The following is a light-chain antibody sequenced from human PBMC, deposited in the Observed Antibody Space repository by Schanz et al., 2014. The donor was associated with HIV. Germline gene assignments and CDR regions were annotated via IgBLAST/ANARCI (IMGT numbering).Light chain of an antibody. Sequence: EIVLAQSPGTLSLSPGETGTLSCRASQSVSGNYLAWFQQKPGQAPRLLIYGASSRANGIPARFSGAGSGTDFTLTISRLEPEDFAVYYCQQRTNWPPWTFGQGTKVEFK. CDR2: GAS. J-gene: IGKJ1*01. V-gene: IGKV3D-20*02. CDR1: QSVSGNY. CDR3: QQRTNWPPWT.